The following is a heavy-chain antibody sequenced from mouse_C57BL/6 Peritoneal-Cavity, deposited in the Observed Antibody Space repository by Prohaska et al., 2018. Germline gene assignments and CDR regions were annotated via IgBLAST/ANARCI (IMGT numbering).Heavy chain of an antibody. V-gene: IGHV14-2*01. CDR3: ARGHGSSYLDY. J-gene: IGHJ2*01. CDR2: IDPEDGET. D-gene: IGHD1-1*01. Sequence: EVQLQQSGAELVKPGASVKLSCTASGFNIKDYYMHWVKQRTEQGLEWIGRIDPEDGETKHAPKFQGKATITADTISNTAYLEVSRLTSEDTGVYYWARGHGSSYLDYWGQGTTLTVSS. CDR1: GFNIKDYY.